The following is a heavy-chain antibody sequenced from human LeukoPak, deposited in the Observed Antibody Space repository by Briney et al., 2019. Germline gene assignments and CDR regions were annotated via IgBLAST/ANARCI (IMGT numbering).Heavy chain of an antibody. Sequence: APVKVSCKSSGYTFSNYGVTWVRQAPGQGLEWMGWISAYNGNTNYAQKLQGRVTMTTDTSTSTAYMELRSLRSDDTAVYYCARDLLGAAAGTSDYWGQGTLVTVSS. CDR2: ISAYNGNT. J-gene: IGHJ4*02. D-gene: IGHD6-13*01. CDR1: GYTFSNYG. CDR3: ARDLLGAAAGTSDY. V-gene: IGHV1-18*01.